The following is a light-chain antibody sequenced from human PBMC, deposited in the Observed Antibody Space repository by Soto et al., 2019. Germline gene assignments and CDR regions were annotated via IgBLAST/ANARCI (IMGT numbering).Light chain of an antibody. CDR2: GNS. CDR3: QSYDSSLSGSV. Sequence: QSVLTQPPSVSGAPGQRVTTSCTGSSSNIGAGYVVHWYQQLPGTAPKLLIYGNSNRPSGVPDRFSGSKSGTSASLAITGLQAEDEAEYYCQSYDSSLSGSVFGGGTKLTVL. CDR1: SSNIGAGYV. J-gene: IGLJ2*01. V-gene: IGLV1-40*01.